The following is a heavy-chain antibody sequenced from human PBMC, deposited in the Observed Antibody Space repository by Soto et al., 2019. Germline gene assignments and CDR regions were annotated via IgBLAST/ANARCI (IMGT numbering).Heavy chain of an antibody. Sequence: QLVQSGAEVKKPGSSVKVSCKVSGGTFSSYTITWVRQAPGEGLEWMGRIIPMFDIINYAQKFQGRVTITAHKATNTAYMEPTSLKSDDTAVHYCARVEHENYGMDLWGPGTTGSVS. CDR2: IIPMFDII. CDR3: ARVEHENYGMDL. J-gene: IGHJ6*02. CDR1: GGTFSSYT. V-gene: IGHV1-69*02.